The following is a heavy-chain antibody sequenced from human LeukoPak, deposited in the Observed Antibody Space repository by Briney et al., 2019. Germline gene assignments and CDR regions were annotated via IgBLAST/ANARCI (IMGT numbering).Heavy chain of an antibody. J-gene: IGHJ6*02. CDR2: INHSGST. V-gene: IGHV4-34*01. CDR1: GGSFSGYY. D-gene: IGHD3-10*01. Sequence: PSETLSLTCAVYGGSFSGYYWSWIRQPPGKGLEWIGEINHSGSTNYNPSLKSRVTISVDTSKNQFSLKLSSVTAADTAVYYCARSDLWFGGVTSGGPRALPYYYGMDVWGQGTTVTVSS. CDR3: ARSDLWFGGVTSGGPRALPYYYGMDV.